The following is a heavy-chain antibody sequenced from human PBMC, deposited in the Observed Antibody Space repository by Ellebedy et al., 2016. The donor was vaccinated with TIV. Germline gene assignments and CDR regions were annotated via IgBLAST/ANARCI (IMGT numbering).Heavy chain of an antibody. CDR1: GYTFSDSD. CDR2: MNVNSGGT. Sequence: ASVKVSXXASGYTFSDSDIHWVRQVPGQGLEWMGRMNVNSGGTTYGREFQGRVTLTRDTSISTAYMELSSLRSDDTAIYYCVRGSHIQLPHYWGQGTLVTVSS. CDR3: VRGSHIQLPHY. V-gene: IGHV1-2*02. J-gene: IGHJ4*02. D-gene: IGHD2-2*01.